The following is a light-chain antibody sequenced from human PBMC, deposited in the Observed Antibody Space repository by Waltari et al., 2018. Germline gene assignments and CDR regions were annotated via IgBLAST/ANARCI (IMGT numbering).Light chain of an antibody. CDR3: QQYKTYSYT. Sequence: TCRASQSISSGLAWYQQKPGKAPKLLIYKASSLESGVPSRFSGSGSGTEFTLTISSLQPDDFAAYYCQQYKTYSYTFGQGTKLEIK. V-gene: IGKV1-5*03. CDR1: QSISSG. J-gene: IGKJ2*01. CDR2: KAS.